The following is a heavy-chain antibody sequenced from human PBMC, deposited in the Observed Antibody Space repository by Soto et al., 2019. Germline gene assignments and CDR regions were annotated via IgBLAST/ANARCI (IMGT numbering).Heavy chain of an antibody. CDR2: IWYDGSNK. CDR3: ARRQIPPPTRGAANARGGMDV. V-gene: IGHV3-33*01. CDR1: GFTFSSYG. Sequence: GGSLRLSCAASGFTFSSYGMHWVRQAPGKGLEWVAVIWYDGSNKYYADSVKGRFTISRDNSKNTLYLQMNSLRAEDTAVYYCARRQIPPPTRGAANARGGMDVWGQGTTVTFSS. J-gene: IGHJ6*02. D-gene: IGHD6-13*01.